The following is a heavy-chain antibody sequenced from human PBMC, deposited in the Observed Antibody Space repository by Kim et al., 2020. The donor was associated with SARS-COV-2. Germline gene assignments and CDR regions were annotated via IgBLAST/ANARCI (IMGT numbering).Heavy chain of an antibody. CDR1: GYSFTSYW. CDR3: AGGWLRPLHYYLGMDV. V-gene: IGHV5-10-1*01. J-gene: IGHJ6*02. Sequence: GESLKISCKGSGYSFTSYWISWVRQMPGKGLEWMGRIDPSDSYTNYSPSFQGHVTISTDKSLSTAYLQWSSLKASDTAMYYCAGGWLRPLHYYLGMDVWGQGTTVTVSS. CDR2: IDPSDSYT. D-gene: IGHD5-12*01.